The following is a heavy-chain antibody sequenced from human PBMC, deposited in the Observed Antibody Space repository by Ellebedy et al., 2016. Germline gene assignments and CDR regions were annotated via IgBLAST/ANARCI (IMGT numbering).Heavy chain of an antibody. CDR2: IYHSGST. D-gene: IGHD2-15*01. J-gene: IGHJ5*02. Sequence: SETLSLXCAVSGGSISSSNWWSWVRQPPGKGLEWIGEIYHSGSTNYNPSLKSRVTISVDKSKNQFSLKLSSVTAADTAVYYCARDYCSGGSCFWFDPWGQGTLVTVSS. CDR3: ARDYCSGGSCFWFDP. CDR1: GGSISSSNW. V-gene: IGHV4-4*02.